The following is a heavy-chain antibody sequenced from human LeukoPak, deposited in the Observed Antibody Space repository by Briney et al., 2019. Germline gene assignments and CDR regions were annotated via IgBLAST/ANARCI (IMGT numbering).Heavy chain of an antibody. CDR1: GYSFTNYW. D-gene: IGHD2-21*02. CDR3: ARRADCGGDCYLQYYFDY. V-gene: IGHV5-51*01. CDR2: IYPGDSDT. Sequence: GGSLKISCKGSGYSFTNYWIGWVRQMPGKGLEFMGTIYPGDSDTRYSPSFRGQVTISADKSISTAYLQWSSLKASDTAMYYCARRADCGGDCYLQYYFDYWGQGTLVTVSS. J-gene: IGHJ4*02.